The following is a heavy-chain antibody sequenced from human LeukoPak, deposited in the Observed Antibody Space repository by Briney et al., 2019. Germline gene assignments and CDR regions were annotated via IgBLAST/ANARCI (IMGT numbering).Heavy chain of an antibody. V-gene: IGHV1-46*03. CDR3: ARDLVGYSYGHGYYYYMDV. J-gene: IGHJ6*03. D-gene: IGHD5-18*01. CDR1: GYTFTSYY. CDR2: INPSGGST. Sequence: GASVKVSCKASGYTFTSYYMHWVRQAPGQGLEWMGIINPSGGSTSYAQKFQGRVTMTRDTSTSTVYMELSSLRSEDTAVYYCARDLVGYSYGHGYYYYMDVWGKGTTVTVSS.